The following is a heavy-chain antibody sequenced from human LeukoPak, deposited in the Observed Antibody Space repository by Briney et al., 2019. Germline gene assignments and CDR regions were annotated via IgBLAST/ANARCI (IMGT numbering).Heavy chain of an antibody. CDR3: ASGYHSNWFDP. D-gene: IGHD5-18*01. V-gene: IGHV4-59*08. Sequence: SETLSLTCTVSGGSISSYYWSWIRQPPGKGLEWIEYIYYSGSTNYNPSLKSRVTISVDTSKNQFSLKLSSVTAADTAVYYCASGYHSNWFDPWGQGTLVTVSS. CDR2: IYYSGST. J-gene: IGHJ5*02. CDR1: GGSISSYY.